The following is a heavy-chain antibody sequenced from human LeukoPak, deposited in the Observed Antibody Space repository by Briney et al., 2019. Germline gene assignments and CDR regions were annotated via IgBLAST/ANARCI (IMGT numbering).Heavy chain of an antibody. D-gene: IGHD1-26*01. CDR1: GFTFRSYA. CDR2: IRYDGTNK. J-gene: IGHJ5*02. Sequence: GGSLRLSCAASGFTFRSYAMSWVRQSPGKGLEWVAFIRYDGTNKYYADSVKGRFTISRDNSKNTLYLQMNSLRTDDTAVYYCAKDRGRIPWFDPWGQGTLVTVSS. CDR3: AKDRGRIPWFDP. V-gene: IGHV3-30*02.